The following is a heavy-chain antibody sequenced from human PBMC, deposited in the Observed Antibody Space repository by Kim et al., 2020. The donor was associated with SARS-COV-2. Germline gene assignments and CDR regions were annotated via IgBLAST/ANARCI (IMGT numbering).Heavy chain of an antibody. CDR1: GYTFTSYA. CDR2: INAGNGNT. D-gene: IGHD3-10*01. CDR3: ARAQGMVRGVTDPTLYYYYYGMDV. V-gene: IGHV1-3*01. Sequence: ASVKVSCKASGYTFTSYAMHWVRQAPGQRLEWMGWINAGNGNTKYSQKFQGRVTITRDTSASTAYMELSSLRSEDTAVYYCARAQGMVRGVTDPTLYYYYYGMDVWGQGTTVTVSS. J-gene: IGHJ6*02.